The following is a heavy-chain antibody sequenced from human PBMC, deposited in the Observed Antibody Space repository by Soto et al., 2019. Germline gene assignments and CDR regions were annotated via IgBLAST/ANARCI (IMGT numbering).Heavy chain of an antibody. J-gene: IGHJ6*02. V-gene: IGHV1-18*01. CDR3: AIQGSWPYYYYGLDV. CDR1: GYTFTTSG. CDR2: ISTYNGDT. D-gene: IGHD1-26*01. Sequence: QVQLVQSGPEVRKPGASVKVSCEASGYTFTTSGISWVRQVPGQGLEWMGWISTYNGDTNSAQNFQGRVLMTADTSTGTAYMELMNLKSDDTAVYYCAIQGSWPYYYYGLDVWGQGTIVTVSS.